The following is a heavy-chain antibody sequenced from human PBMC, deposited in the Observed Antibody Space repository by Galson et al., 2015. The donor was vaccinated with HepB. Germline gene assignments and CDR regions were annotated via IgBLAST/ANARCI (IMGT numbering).Heavy chain of an antibody. CDR1: GFTFDDYA. Sequence: SLRLSCAASGFTFDDYAMHWVRQAPGKGLEWVSGISWNSGSIGYADSVKGRFTTSRDNAKNSLYLQMDSLRAEDTALYYCAKDRGKYDILTGPDYWGQGTLVTVSS. D-gene: IGHD3-9*01. CDR3: AKDRGKYDILTGPDY. J-gene: IGHJ4*02. V-gene: IGHV3-9*01. CDR2: ISWNSGSI.